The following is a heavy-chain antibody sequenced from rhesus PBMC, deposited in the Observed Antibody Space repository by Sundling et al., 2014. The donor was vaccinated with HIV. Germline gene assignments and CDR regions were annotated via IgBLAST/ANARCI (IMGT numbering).Heavy chain of an antibody. V-gene: IGHV4-165*01. CDR1: GGSFSGYY. J-gene: IGHJ3*01. Sequence: QVQLQESGPGLVKPSETLSLTCAVSGGSFSGYYWGWIRQPPGNRLEWIGYIGGSSGNTGYNPSLNSRVTLSVDASKNHFSLKLSSVTAADTAMYYCASEVTANEALDFWGQGLRVTVSS. D-gene: IGHD4-17*01. CDR3: ASEVTANEALDF. CDR2: IGGSSGNT.